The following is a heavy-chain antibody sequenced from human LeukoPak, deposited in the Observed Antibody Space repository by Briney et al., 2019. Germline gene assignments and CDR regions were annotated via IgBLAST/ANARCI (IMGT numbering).Heavy chain of an antibody. V-gene: IGHV4-31*03. J-gene: IGHJ4*02. Sequence: SETLSLTCTVSGGSISRGGYYWSWIRQHPGKGLEWIGYIYYSGSTYYNPSLKSRVTISVDTSKNQFSLKLSSVTAADTAVYYCARGDYYDSSGYIRGAFDYWGQGTLVTVSS. CDR3: ARGDYYDSSGYIRGAFDY. CDR2: IYYSGST. D-gene: IGHD3-22*01. CDR1: GGSISRGGYY.